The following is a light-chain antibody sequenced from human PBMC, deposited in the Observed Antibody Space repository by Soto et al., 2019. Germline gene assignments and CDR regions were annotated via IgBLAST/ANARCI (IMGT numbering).Light chain of an antibody. CDR2: DTS. Sequence: ETFMTQSPGTLSVALGEIATLSWGASQSVSIHLAWYQQKPGQAPRLLIYDTSTRATGIPARFSGSGSGTEFTLTISSLQSEDFAVYYCQQYSNWPPITFGQGTRLEIK. V-gene: IGKV3-15*01. CDR3: QQYSNWPPIT. J-gene: IGKJ5*01. CDR1: QSVSIH.